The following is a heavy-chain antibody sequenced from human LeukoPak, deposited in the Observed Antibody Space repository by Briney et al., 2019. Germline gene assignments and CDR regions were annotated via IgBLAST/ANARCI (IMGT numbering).Heavy chain of an antibody. CDR1: GGSISRYY. V-gene: IGHV4-59*08. Sequence: SETLSLTCTVSGGSISRYYWSWIRQPPGKGLEWIGYIYYDGSTNYNPSLKSRVTISLDTSKNQFSLKLSSVTAADTAVYYCARERGYSGSYSYAFDIWGQGTMVTVSS. CDR3: ARERGYSGSYSYAFDI. CDR2: IYYDGST. D-gene: IGHD1-26*01. J-gene: IGHJ3*02.